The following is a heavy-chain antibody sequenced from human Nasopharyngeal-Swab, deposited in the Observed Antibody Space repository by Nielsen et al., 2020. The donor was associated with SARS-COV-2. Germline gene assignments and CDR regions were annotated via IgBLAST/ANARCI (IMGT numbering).Heavy chain of an antibody. CDR2: ITGTGDTT. J-gene: IGHJ5*02. CDR3: ARPLSRDSTWTTEANWFDP. CDR1: GFTFSSYS. Sequence: GGSLRLSCAASGFTFSSYSMSLLRQAPGKGLEWVSPITGTGDTTYYADSVKGRFTISRDNSENTVYLQMNSLRAEDTALYHCARPLSRDSTWTTEANWFDPWGQGTLVTVSS. D-gene: IGHD6-13*01. V-gene: IGHV3-23*01.